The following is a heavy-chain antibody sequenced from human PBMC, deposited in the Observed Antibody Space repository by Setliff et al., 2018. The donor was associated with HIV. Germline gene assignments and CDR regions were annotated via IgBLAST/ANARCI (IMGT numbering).Heavy chain of an antibody. CDR2: LIPVLGEP. Sequence: SVKVSCKASGYTFTSYGISWVRQAPGQGLEWMGSLIPVLGEPHYAQSFQGRVTIIADESTNTAYMELSSLRSDDTAVYYCARDFGAGFTGLDYWGQGTLVTVSS. J-gene: IGHJ4*02. CDR3: ARDFGAGFTGLDY. D-gene: IGHD3-10*01. V-gene: IGHV1-69*11. CDR1: GYTFTSYG.